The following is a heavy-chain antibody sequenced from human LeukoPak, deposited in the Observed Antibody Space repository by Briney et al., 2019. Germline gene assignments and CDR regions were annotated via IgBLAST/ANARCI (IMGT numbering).Heavy chain of an antibody. CDR3: ARFVVGARPGFDY. CDR2: ISSSSSYI. CDR1: GFTFSSYS. V-gene: IGHV3-21*01. J-gene: IGHJ4*02. Sequence: GGSLRLSCAASGFTFSSYSMNWVRQAPGKGLEWVLSISSSSSYIYYADSVKGRFTISRDNAKNSLYLQMNSLRAEDTAVYYCARFVVGARPGFDYWGQGTLVTVSS. D-gene: IGHD1-26*01.